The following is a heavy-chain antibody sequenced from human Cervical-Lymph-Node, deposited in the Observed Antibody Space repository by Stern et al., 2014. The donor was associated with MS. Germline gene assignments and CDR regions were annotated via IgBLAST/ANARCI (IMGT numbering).Heavy chain of an antibody. Sequence: EVQLVQSGGGLVQPARALSLSCAFSGFNFGDHGMHWVRHPPGKDLEWGSGIGWNSDKIVHAAAVKGRVTTSRDTAKDSLYLQMDSLRVEDRAWYYCAKDRTSSSWGVDYWGQGTLVTVSS. J-gene: IGHJ4*02. D-gene: IGHD6-19*01. CDR1: GFNFGDHG. CDR3: AKDRTSSSWGVDY. CDR2: IGWNSDKI. V-gene: IGHV3-9*01.